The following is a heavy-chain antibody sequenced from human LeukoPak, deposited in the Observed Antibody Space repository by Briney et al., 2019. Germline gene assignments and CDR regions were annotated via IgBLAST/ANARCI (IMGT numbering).Heavy chain of an antibody. Sequence: SVTVSCKAFGGTFSSYAISWVRQAPGQGLEWMGGIIPIFGTANYAQKFQGRVTITADESTSTAYMELSSLRSEDTAVYYCARDRAGGPHPFDYWGQGTLVTVSS. V-gene: IGHV1-69*13. CDR3: ARDRAGGPHPFDY. CDR1: GGTFSSYA. J-gene: IGHJ4*02. CDR2: IIPIFGTA.